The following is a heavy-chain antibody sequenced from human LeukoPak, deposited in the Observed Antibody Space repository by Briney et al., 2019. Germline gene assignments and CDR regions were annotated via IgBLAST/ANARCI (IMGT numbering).Heavy chain of an antibody. CDR2: ISAYNGNT. V-gene: IGHV1-18*01. J-gene: IGHJ5*02. D-gene: IGHD1/OR15-1a*01. Sequence: ASVKVSSTASGYTFTSYGISWVRQAPGQGLEWMGWISAYNGNTNYAQKLQGRVTMTTDTSTSTAYMELRSLRSDDTAVYYCAREKQGQQGLDPWGQGTLVTVSS. CDR1: GYTFTSYG. CDR3: AREKQGQQGLDP.